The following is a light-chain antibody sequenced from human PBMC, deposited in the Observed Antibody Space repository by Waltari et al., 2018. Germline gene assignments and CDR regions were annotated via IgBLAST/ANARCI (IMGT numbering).Light chain of an antibody. CDR3: QQSYSTPFT. J-gene: IGKJ3*01. CDR2: AAS. CDR1: QSISSY. V-gene: IGKV1-39*01. Sequence: DIQMTQSPSSLSASVGDRVTITCRASQSISSYLNWYQQKPGKDPKLLIYAASSLQSGVPSRFSGSGSVTDFTLTISSLQPEDFATYYCQQSYSTPFTFGPGTKVDIK.